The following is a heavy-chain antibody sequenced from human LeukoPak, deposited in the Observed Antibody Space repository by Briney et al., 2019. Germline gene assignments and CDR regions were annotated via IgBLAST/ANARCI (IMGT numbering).Heavy chain of an antibody. J-gene: IGHJ4*02. CDR1: GFTFSSYW. D-gene: IGHD5-18*01. V-gene: IGHV3-74*01. CDR3: ARGGGYSYAPFDY. Sequence: QSGGSLRLSCAASGFTFSSYWMHWVRQAPGKGLVWVSRINSDGSSTSYADSVKGRFTISRDNAKNTQYLQMNSLRAEDTAVYYCARGGGYSYAPFDYWGQGTLVTVSS. CDR2: INSDGSST.